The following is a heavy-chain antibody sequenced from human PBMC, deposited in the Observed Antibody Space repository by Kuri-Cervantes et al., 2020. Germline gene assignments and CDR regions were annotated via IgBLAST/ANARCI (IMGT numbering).Heavy chain of an antibody. V-gene: IGHV1-2*02. CDR1: GYSFSAYY. J-gene: IGHJ6*02. CDR3: ARGGAVAATGYYYYYGMDV. Sequence: ASVKVSCKASGYSFSAYYLHWVRQAPGQGLDWMGWISPKSGGTKYAQKFQGRVTMTRDTSTSTAYMELNSLRAEDTAVYYCARGGAVAATGYYYYYGMDVWGQGTTVTVSS. D-gene: IGHD6-19*01. CDR2: ISPKSGGT.